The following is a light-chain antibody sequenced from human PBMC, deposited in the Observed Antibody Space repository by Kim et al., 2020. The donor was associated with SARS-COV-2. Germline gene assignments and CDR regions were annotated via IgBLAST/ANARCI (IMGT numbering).Light chain of an antibody. J-gene: IGLJ2*01. Sequence: SITISGTGTSSDVGTYNFVSWYQLHPGEAPKLIIYDINNRPSGVSNRFSASKFDNTASLTISGLQTEDEAHYYCSSYTTHTSPVLFGGGTQLTVL. CDR2: DIN. CDR3: SSYTTHTSPVL. CDR1: SSDVGTYNF. V-gene: IGLV2-14*03.